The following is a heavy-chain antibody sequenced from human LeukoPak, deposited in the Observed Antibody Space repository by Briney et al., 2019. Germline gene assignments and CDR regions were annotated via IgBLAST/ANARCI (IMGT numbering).Heavy chain of an antibody. CDR3: AREGAYRTYGDYSPFDF. Sequence: SETLSLTCIVSGDSISSTSYYWAWIRQPPGKGLEWIGTTHYSGNTYYNPSLKSRVTISLDTSKNQFSLRLNSVTAADTAVYYCAREGAYRTYGDYSPFDFWGQGTLVTVSS. V-gene: IGHV4-39*07. CDR2: THYSGNT. D-gene: IGHD4-17*01. CDR1: GDSISSTSYY. J-gene: IGHJ5*01.